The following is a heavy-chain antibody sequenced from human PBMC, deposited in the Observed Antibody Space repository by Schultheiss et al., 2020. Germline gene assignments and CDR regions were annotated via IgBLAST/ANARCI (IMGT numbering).Heavy chain of an antibody. J-gene: IGHJ5*02. CDR2: ISAYNGNT. Sequence: ASVKVSCKASGYTFTSNGISWVRQAPGQGLEWMGWISAYNGNTNYAQKLQGRVTMTTDTSTSTAYMELRSLRSDDTAVYYCAREVNGGRDYYGDYTVWFDPWGQGTLVNVSS. D-gene: IGHD4-17*01. V-gene: IGHV1-18*01. CDR3: AREVNGGRDYYGDYTVWFDP. CDR1: GYTFTSNG.